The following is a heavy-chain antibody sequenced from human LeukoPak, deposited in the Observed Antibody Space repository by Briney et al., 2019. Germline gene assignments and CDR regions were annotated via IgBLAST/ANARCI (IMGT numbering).Heavy chain of an antibody. Sequence: GGSLRLSCAASGFTFSTYSMNWVRQAPGKGLEWVSYISGSSRTMYYADSVKGRFTISRDNVKKSLYLQMNSLRAEDTAVYYCAREPPGYYFDYWGQGTLVTVSS. CDR1: GFTFSTYS. V-gene: IGHV3-48*04. CDR3: AREPPGYYFDY. CDR2: ISGSSRTM. J-gene: IGHJ4*02.